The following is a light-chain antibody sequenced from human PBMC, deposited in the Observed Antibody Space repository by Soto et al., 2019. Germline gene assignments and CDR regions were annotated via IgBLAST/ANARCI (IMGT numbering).Light chain of an antibody. CDR2: MGP. CDR3: MQALQTPRT. J-gene: IGKJ1*01. Sequence: DIVMTQSPLSLPATPGEAASISCRSSQSILHKNGNNYFNWYLQKPGQSPQLLIYMGPKRASGVPDRFSGSGSGTYFTLKISRVEAEDAGVYYCMQALQTPRTFGQGTKVEIK. V-gene: IGKV2-28*01. CDR1: QSILHKNGNNY.